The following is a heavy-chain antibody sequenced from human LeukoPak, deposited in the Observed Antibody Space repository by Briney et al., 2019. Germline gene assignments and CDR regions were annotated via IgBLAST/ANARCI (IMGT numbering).Heavy chain of an antibody. CDR3: AKVRIVEYYFDY. CDR2: ISGSSDTT. CDR1: GFTFSRYG. V-gene: IGHV3-23*01. J-gene: IGHJ4*02. Sequence: GGSLRLSCVASGFTFSRYGMSWVRQAPGKGLEWVAAISGSSDTTNYADSVKGRFTISRDNSKNTLYLQMNSLGVEDTAVYYCAKVRIVEYYFDYWGQGTLVTVSS. D-gene: IGHD2-15*01.